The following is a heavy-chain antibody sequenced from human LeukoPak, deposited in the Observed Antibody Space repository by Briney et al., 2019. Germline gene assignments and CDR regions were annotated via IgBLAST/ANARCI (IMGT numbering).Heavy chain of an antibody. V-gene: IGHV3-74*01. CDR1: GLTFSSNW. Sequence: GGSLRLSCAASGLTFSSNWVHWVRQAPGKGLVWVSRINSDGTSTSYADSVKGRFTISRDNAKNTLYLQMNSLRAEDTAVYYCARGGGIVGATWPSLVDYWGQGTLVTVSS. D-gene: IGHD1-26*01. J-gene: IGHJ4*02. CDR2: INSDGTST. CDR3: ARGGGIVGATWPSLVDY.